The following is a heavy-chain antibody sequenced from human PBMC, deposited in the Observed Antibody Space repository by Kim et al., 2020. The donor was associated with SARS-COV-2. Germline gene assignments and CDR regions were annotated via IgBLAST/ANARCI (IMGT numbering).Heavy chain of an antibody. D-gene: IGHD4-17*01. J-gene: IGHJ4*02. Sequence: GGSLRLSCAASGFTFSSYGMHWVRQAPGKGLEWVAVIWYDGSNKYYADSVKGRFTISRDNYKNTLYLQMNSLRAEDTAVYYCARVRLYGDYVFDYWGQGTLVTVSS. V-gene: IGHV3-33*08. CDR2: IWYDGSNK. CDR3: ARVRLYGDYVFDY. CDR1: GFTFSSYG.